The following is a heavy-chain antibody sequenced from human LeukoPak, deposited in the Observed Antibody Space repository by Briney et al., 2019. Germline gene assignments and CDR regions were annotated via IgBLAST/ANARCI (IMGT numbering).Heavy chain of an antibody. CDR1: GFTFSSYA. J-gene: IGHJ4*02. CDR2: ISGSGGST. D-gene: IGHD5-12*01. V-gene: IGHV3-23*01. CDR3: AKDLKAYSGYDTYFDY. Sequence: GGSLRLSCAASGFTFSSYAMSWVRQAPGKGLEWVSAISGSGGSTYYADSVKGWFTISRDNSKNTLYLQMNSLRAEDTAVYYCAKDLKAYSGYDTYFDYWGQGTLVTVSS.